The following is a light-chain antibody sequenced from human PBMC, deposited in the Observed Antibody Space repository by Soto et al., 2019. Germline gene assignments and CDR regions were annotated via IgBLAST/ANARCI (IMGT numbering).Light chain of an antibody. Sequence: IVLTQSPATLSFSPGERATLSCRASQTVSSYLAWYQQKAGQAPRPLIYDASNRAPGIPARFSGSGSGTDFTLTISSLEPEDFAVYYCQQRSSWPLTFGGGTKVDIK. CDR3: QQRSSWPLT. CDR2: DAS. V-gene: IGKV3-11*01. J-gene: IGKJ4*01. CDR1: QTVSSY.